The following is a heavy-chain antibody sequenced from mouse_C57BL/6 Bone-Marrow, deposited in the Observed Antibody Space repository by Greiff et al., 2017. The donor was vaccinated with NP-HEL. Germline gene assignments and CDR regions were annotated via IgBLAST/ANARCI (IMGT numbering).Heavy chain of an antibody. CDR1: GFTFSSYA. J-gene: IGHJ3*01. D-gene: IGHD2-2*01. Sequence: EVKLMDSGEGLVKPGGSLKLSCAASGFTFSSYAMSWVRQTPEKRLEWVAYISSGGDYIYYADTVKGRFTISRDNARNTLYLQMSSLKSEDTAMYYCTRIYYAYPSWFAYWGKGTLVTVSA. CDR3: TRIYYAYPSWFAY. V-gene: IGHV5-9-1*02. CDR2: ISSGGDYI.